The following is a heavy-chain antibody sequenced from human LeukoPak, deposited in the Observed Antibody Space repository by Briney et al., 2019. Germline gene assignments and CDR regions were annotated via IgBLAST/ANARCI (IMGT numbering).Heavy chain of an antibody. CDR3: AKDSDPKLLWFGEPPSPLDY. Sequence: PGGSLRLSCAASGFTFSSYAMSWVRQAPGKGLEWASAISGSGGSTYYADSVKGRFTISRDNSKNTLYLQMNSLRAEDTAVYYCAKDSDPKLLWFGEPPSPLDYWGQGTLVTVSS. CDR1: GFTFSSYA. D-gene: IGHD3-10*01. CDR2: ISGSGGST. V-gene: IGHV3-23*01. J-gene: IGHJ4*02.